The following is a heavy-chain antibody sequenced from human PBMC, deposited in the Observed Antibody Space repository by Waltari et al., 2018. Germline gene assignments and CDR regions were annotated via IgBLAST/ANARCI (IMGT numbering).Heavy chain of an antibody. V-gene: IGHV4-34*01. D-gene: IGHD6-6*01. Sequence: QVQLQQWGAGLLKPSETLSLTCAVHGGSFSGYYWSWIRPPPGKGLEWIGEINHSGSTNYNPSLKSRVTISVDTSKNQFSLKLSSVTAADTAVYYCARGRKYSSSSLDYWGQGTLVTVSS. J-gene: IGHJ4*02. CDR1: GGSFSGYY. CDR2: INHSGST. CDR3: ARGRKYSSSSLDY.